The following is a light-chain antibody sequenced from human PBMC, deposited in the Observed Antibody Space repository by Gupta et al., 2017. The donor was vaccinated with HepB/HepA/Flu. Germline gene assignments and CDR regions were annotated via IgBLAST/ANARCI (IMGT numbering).Light chain of an antibody. CDR1: QDISNY. Sequence: DIQMTQSPSSLSASVGDRVTITCQASQDISNYLNWYQQKPGKAPKLLIYDASNLETGVPSRFSGSGSGTDFTFTISSLQPEDIATYYCQQYDNLLITFAQGTRLEIK. CDR2: DAS. CDR3: QQYDNLLIT. J-gene: IGKJ5*01. V-gene: IGKV1-33*01.